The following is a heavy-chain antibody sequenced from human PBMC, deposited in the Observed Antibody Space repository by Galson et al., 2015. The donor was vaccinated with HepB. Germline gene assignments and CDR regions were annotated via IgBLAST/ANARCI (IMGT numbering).Heavy chain of an antibody. V-gene: IGHV3-73*01. J-gene: IGHJ4*02. CDR2: IRSKNNNYAT. D-gene: IGHD6-13*01. CDR1: GFTFSGSA. Sequence: SLRLSCAASGFTFSGSAIHWVRQASGKGPEWVGRIRSKNNNYATSYVQSLKGRFTISRDDSKNLAYLHMRSLKTDDTAVYYCVRSGDFSGYSSRWGQGTLVTVSS. CDR3: VRSGDFSGYSSR.